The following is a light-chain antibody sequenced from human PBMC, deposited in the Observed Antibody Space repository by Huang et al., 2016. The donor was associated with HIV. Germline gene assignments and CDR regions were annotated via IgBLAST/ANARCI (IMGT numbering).Light chain of an antibody. Sequence: DIQLTQSPSSLSASVGDAITITCRASQNIVSSLSWFQQRPGQAPKALVYAASRLHAGVPSKFSATGCQTNFTLSISGLGPEDFATYYCQQSRTLPRTYGGGTKVDI. CDR3: QQSRTLPRT. J-gene: IGKJ4*01. V-gene: IGKV1-39*01. CDR1: QNIVSS. CDR2: AAS.